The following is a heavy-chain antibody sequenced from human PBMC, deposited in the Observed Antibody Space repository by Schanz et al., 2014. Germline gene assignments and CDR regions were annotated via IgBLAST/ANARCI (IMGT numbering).Heavy chain of an antibody. Sequence: QVQLVQSGTQVKKPGASVKVSCKASGGTFSSFGINWVRQAPGQGLEWMGRIIPSLGIANYAQKFQGRVTITADKSTFTAYMDVSSLRSEDTAVYYCASSGAGYSSSWDFDSWGQGTLVTVSS. J-gene: IGHJ4*02. CDR1: GGTFSSFG. CDR3: ASSGAGYSSSWDFDS. V-gene: IGHV1-69*09. D-gene: IGHD6-13*01. CDR2: IIPSLGIA.